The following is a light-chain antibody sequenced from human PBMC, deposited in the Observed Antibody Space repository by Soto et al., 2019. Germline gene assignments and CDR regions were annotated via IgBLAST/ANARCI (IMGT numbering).Light chain of an antibody. J-gene: IGLJ1*01. CDR3: SSYATSILEV. Sequence: QSALTQPASVSGSPGQSITISFTGTSSDVGGYNFVSWYQQHPGKAPKLMIYDVSNRPSGVSDRFSGSKSGNTASLTIFGLQSEDEADYYCSSYATSILEVFGTGTKVTVL. V-gene: IGLV2-14*03. CDR2: DVS. CDR1: SSDVGGYNF.